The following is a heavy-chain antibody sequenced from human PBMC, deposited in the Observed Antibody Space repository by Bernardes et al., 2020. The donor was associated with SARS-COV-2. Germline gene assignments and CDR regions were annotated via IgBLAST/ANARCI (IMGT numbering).Heavy chain of an antibody. CDR3: ASYTAMVTGYYYYYYMDV. D-gene: IGHD5-18*01. Sequence: SETLSLTCTVSGGSISSYYWSWIRQPPGKGLEWIGYIHYSGSTNYNPSLKSRVTISVDTSKNQFSLKLSSVTAADTAVYYCASYTAMVTGYYYYYYMDVWGKGTTVTVSS. CDR1: GGSISSYY. CDR2: IHYSGST. V-gene: IGHV4-59*08. J-gene: IGHJ6*03.